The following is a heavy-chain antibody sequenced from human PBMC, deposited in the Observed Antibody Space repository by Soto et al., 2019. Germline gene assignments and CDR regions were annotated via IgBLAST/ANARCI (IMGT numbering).Heavy chain of an antibody. CDR2: IYPGDSDT. Sequence: GESLKISCKGSGYSFTSYWIGWVRQMPGKGLEWMGIIYPGDSDTRYSPSFQGQVTISADKSISTAYLQWSSLKASDTAMYYCARSSEVAATGVGFVYWGQATLVTV. V-gene: IGHV5-51*01. D-gene: IGHD2-15*01. CDR1: GYSFTSYW. J-gene: IGHJ4*02. CDR3: ARSSEVAATGVGFVY.